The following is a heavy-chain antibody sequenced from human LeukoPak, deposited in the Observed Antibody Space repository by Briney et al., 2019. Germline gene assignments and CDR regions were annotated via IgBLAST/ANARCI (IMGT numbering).Heavy chain of an antibody. CDR2: IYYSGST. J-gene: IGHJ2*01. V-gene: IGHV4-59*08. CDR1: GGSTSSYY. D-gene: IGHD4-17*01. Sequence: SETLSLTRTVSGGSTSSYYWSWIRQPPGKGLEWIGYIYYSGSTNYNPSLKSRVTISVDTSKNQFSLKLSSVTAADTAVYYCARHSPPYRHDYGDYVLWYFDLWGRGTLVTVSS. CDR3: ARHSPPYRHDYGDYVLWYFDL.